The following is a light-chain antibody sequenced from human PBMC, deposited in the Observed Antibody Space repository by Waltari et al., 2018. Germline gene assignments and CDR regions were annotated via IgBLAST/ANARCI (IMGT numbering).Light chain of an antibody. CDR2: SAS. Sequence: SRAMNGITNSLAWFQQSTGKAPKRLIYSASILQSGIPSRFSGSGSGAEFTLTISSLQPEHFATYYSLQHESHPYTFGQRTKLEFK. CDR1: NGITNS. CDR3: LQHESHPYT. V-gene: IGKV1-17*03. J-gene: IGKJ2*01.